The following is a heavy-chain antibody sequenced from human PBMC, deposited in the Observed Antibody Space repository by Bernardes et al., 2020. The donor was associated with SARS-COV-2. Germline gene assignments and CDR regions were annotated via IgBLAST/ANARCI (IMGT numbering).Heavy chain of an antibody. CDR2: IYYSGST. J-gene: IGHJ4*02. CDR3: ARSRQLWFGDELEG. D-gene: IGHD3-10*01. V-gene: IGHV4-31*03. Sequence: SETLSLTCTVSGGSISSGGYYWSWIRQHPGKGLEWIGYIYYSGSTYYNPSLKSRVTISVDTSKNQFSLKLSSVTAADTAVYYCARSRQLWFGDELEGWGQGTLVTVSS. CDR1: GGSISSGGYY.